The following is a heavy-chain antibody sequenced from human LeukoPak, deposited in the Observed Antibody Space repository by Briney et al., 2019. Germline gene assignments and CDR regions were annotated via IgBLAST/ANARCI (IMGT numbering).Heavy chain of an antibody. CDR1: GGTFSSYA. D-gene: IGHD4-17*01. CDR2: IIPILGIA. J-gene: IGHJ4*02. CDR3: ARQTTYYGDYGENYFDY. Sequence: SVKVSCKASGGTFSSYAISWVRQAPGQGLEWMGRIIPILGIANYAQKFQGRVTITADKSTSTAYMELSSLRSEDTAVYYCARQTTYYGDYGENYFDYWGQGTLVTVSS. V-gene: IGHV1-69*04.